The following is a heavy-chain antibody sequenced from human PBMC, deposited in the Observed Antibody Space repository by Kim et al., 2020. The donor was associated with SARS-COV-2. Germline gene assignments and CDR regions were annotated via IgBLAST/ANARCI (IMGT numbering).Heavy chain of an antibody. J-gene: IGHJ5*02. CDR3: ARGAMIVVGNWFDP. D-gene: IGHD3-22*01. Sequence: HPTLRSRVTISVDTSKNQFSLKLSSVTAADTAVYYCARGAMIVVGNWFDPWGQGTLVTVSS. V-gene: IGHV4-31*02.